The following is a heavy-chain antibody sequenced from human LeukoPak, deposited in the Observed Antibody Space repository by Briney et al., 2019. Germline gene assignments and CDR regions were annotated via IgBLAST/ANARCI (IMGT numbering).Heavy chain of an antibody. CDR1: GGSIRSSNW. V-gene: IGHV4-4*02. D-gene: IGHD3-22*01. CDR3: ATETYYNSSGPHFDY. Sequence: SGTLSLTCAVSGGSIRSSNWWSWVRQPPGKGLEWIGEIYHTGNTNYNPSLKSRVTISVDKSKNQFSLKLSSVTAADTAVYYCATETYYNSSGPHFDYWGQGTLVTVSS. J-gene: IGHJ4*02. CDR2: IYHTGNT.